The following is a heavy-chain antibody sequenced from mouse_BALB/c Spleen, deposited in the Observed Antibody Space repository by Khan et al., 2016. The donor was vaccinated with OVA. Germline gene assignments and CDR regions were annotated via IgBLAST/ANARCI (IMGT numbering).Heavy chain of an antibody. CDR3: ARAYYRYDGYYAMDY. Sequence: VQLQESGPGLVAPSQSLSITCTVSGFSLSRYNIHWVRQPPGKGLEWLGMIWGGGGTDYNSTFKSRLSISKDNSKSQVFLKMNSLQTDDTAMYYCARAYYRYDGYYAMDYWGKGTSVTVSS. CDR1: GFSLSRYN. J-gene: IGHJ4*01. V-gene: IGHV2-6-4*01. D-gene: IGHD2-14*01. CDR2: IWGGGGT.